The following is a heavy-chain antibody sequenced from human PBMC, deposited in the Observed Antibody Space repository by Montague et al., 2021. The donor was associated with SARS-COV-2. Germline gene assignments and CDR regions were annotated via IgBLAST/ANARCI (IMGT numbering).Heavy chain of an antibody. J-gene: IGHJ5*02. D-gene: IGHD2-15*01. CDR3: ARGKDCSDGRCYSGWFDP. V-gene: IGHV3-33*01. Sequence: SLRLSCAASGFTFNTYAVHWVRRAPGKGLEWVAIIWYDGSTKYYGESVKGRFTISRDNSENTLYLQMNNLRADDTAMYYCARGKDCSDGRCYSGWFDPWGLGAQVIVSS. CDR2: IWYDGSTK. CDR1: GFTFNTYA.